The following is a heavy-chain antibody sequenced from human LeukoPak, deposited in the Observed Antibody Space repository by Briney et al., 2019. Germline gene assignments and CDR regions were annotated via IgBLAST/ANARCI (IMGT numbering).Heavy chain of an antibody. CDR1: GFTFSSYA. CDR2: ISYDGSNK. V-gene: IGHV3-30-3*01. Sequence: PGGSLRLSCAASGFTFSSYAMHWVRQAPGKGLEWVAVISYDGSNKYYADSVKGRFTISRDNSKNTLYLQMNSLRAEDTAVYYCARSLDFPSWFDPWGQGTLVTVSS. CDR3: ARSLDFPSWFDP. J-gene: IGHJ5*02.